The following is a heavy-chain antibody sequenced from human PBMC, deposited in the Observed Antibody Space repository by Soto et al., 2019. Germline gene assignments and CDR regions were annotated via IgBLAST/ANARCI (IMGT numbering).Heavy chain of an antibody. D-gene: IGHD3-3*01. CDR3: ARLAILEGYFDY. V-gene: IGHV5-51*01. CDR1: TSYW. CDR2: IYPGDSDT. Sequence: TSYWIGWVRQMPGKGLEWMGIIYPGDSDTRYSPSFQGQVTISADKSISTAYLQWSSLKASDTAMYYCARLAILEGYFDYWGQGTLVTVSS. J-gene: IGHJ4*02.